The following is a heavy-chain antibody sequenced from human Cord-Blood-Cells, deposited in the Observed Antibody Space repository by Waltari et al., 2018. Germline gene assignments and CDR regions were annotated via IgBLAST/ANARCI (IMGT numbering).Heavy chain of an antibody. CDR1: GFTFTSSA. CDR2: IVVGSGNT. J-gene: IGHJ4*02. CDR3: AAEDFWSGYYQFDY. V-gene: IGHV1-58*01. Sequence: QMQLVQSGPEVKKPGTSVKVSCKASGFTFTSSAVQWVRQARGQRLEWIGWIVVGSGNTNYAQKFQERVTITRDMSTSTAYMELSSLRSEDTALYYCAAEDFWSGYYQFDYWGQGTLVTVSS. D-gene: IGHD3-3*01.